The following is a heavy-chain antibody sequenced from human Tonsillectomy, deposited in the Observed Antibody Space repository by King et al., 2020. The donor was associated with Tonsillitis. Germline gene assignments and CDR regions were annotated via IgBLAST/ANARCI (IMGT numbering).Heavy chain of an antibody. V-gene: IGHV3-73*01. D-gene: IGHD5-12*01. CDR3: TAATRVRSGYADWYFDL. J-gene: IGHJ2*01. CDR2: IRSKANSYAT. Sequence: QLVQSGGGLVQPGGSLKLSCAASGFTFSGSAMHWVRQASGKGLEWVGRIRSKANSYATAYAASVKGRFTISRDDSKNTAYLQMNSLKTEDTAVYYCTAATRVRSGYADWYFDLWGCGTLVTVSS. CDR1: GFTFSGSA.